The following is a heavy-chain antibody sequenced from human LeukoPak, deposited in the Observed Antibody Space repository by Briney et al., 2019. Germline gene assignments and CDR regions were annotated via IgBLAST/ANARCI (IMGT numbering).Heavy chain of an antibody. CDR2: IWYDGSNK. J-gene: IGHJ4*02. D-gene: IGHD3-3*01. CDR1: GFTFSSYG. V-gene: IGHV3-33*01. Sequence: GGSLRLSCAASGFTFSSYGMHWVRQAPGKGLEWVALIWYDGSNKYYTNSVKGRLTISRDNSKNTLYLQMNSLRAEDTAIYYCARDQYDTWSRRGNFDSWGQGTLVIVSS. CDR3: ARDQYDTWSRRGNFDS.